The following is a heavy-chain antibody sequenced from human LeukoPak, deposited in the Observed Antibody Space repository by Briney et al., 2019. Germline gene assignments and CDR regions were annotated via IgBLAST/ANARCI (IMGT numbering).Heavy chain of an antibody. D-gene: IGHD3-22*01. J-gene: IGHJ4*02. CDR3: ARDEGYYYDSSDC. Sequence: GRSLRLSCAASGFTFSSYAMHWVRQAPGKGLEWVAVISYDGSNKYYADSVKGRFTISRDNAKNSLYLQMNSLRAEDTAVYYCARDEGYYYDSSDCWGQGTLVTVSS. CDR2: ISYDGSNK. V-gene: IGHV3-30-3*01. CDR1: GFTFSSYA.